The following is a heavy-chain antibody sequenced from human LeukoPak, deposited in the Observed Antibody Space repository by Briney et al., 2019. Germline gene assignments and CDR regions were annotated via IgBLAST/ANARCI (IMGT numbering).Heavy chain of an antibody. V-gene: IGHV3-30*18. CDR2: ISYDGSNK. Sequence: GGSLRLSCAASGFTFTKYWMTWVRQAPGKGLEWVAVISYDGSNKYYADSVKGRFTISRDNSKNTLYLQMNSLRAEDTAVYYCAKVYEMATIYDAFDIWGQGTMVTVSS. CDR1: GFTFTKYW. J-gene: IGHJ3*02. D-gene: IGHD5-24*01. CDR3: AKVYEMATIYDAFDI.